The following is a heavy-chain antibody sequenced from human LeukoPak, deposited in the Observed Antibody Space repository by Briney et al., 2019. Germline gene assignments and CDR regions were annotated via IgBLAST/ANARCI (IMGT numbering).Heavy chain of an antibody. CDR1: GGSFSGYY. D-gene: IGHD5-18*01. CDR2: INHSGST. Sequence: SETLSLTCAVYGGSFSGYYWSWIRQPPGKGLEWIGEINHSGSTNYNPSLKSRVTISVDTSKNQFSLKLSSVTAADTAVYYCARGRRYSYGWGNYFDYWGQGTLVTVSS. CDR3: ARGRRYSYGWGNYFDY. V-gene: IGHV4-34*01. J-gene: IGHJ4*02.